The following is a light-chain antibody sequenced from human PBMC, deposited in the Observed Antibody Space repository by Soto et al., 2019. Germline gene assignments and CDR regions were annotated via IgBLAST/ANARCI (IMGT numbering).Light chain of an antibody. V-gene: IGKV3-20*01. CDR1: QSVSIN. CDR3: QQYGSSGT. CDR2: GAS. J-gene: IGKJ1*01. Sequence: EIVMNQPPATLSVSPGERATLSCRASQSVSINLAWYQQKPGQAPRLLIYGASIRASGIPARFSGSGSGTDFTLTISRLEPEDFAVYYCQQYGSSGTFGQGTKVDIK.